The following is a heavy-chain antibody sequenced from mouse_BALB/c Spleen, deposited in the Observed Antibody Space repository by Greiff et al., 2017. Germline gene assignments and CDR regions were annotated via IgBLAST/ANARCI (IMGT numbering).Heavy chain of an antibody. J-gene: IGHJ3*01. CDR1: GFNIKDYY. CDR2: IDPENGNT. Sequence: VQLQQSGAELVRPGALVKLSCKASGFNIKDYYMHWVKQRPEQGLEWIGWIDPENGNTIYDPKFQGKASITADTSSNTAYLQLSSLTSEDTAVYYCARDYYGSSYLAWFAYWGQGTLVTVSA. D-gene: IGHD1-1*01. V-gene: IGHV14-1*02. CDR3: ARDYYGSSYLAWFAY.